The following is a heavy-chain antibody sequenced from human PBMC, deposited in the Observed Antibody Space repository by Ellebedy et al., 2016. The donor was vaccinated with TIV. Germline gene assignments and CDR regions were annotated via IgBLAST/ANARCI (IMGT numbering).Heavy chain of an antibody. Sequence: GESLKISXAGSGFTFSSYAMTWVPPAPGKGLEWGVVISGSGGDSAYYADSVKGRFTISRDDSKYTLYLQMDSLRVEDTAVYNCAKGAQNTVTPHPGYYGMDVWGQGTTVTVSS. J-gene: IGHJ6*02. V-gene: IGHV3-23*01. D-gene: IGHD4-17*01. CDR3: AKGAQNTVTPHPGYYGMDV. CDR2: ISGSGGDSA. CDR1: GFTFSSYA.